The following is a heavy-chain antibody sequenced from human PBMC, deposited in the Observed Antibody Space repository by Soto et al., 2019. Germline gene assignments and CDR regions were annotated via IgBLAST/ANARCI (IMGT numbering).Heavy chain of an antibody. D-gene: IGHD3-22*01. Sequence: GGSLRLSCAASGFTFSSYSMNWVRQAPGKGLEWVSSISSSSSYIYYADSVKGRFTISRDNAKNSLYLQMNSLRAEDTAVYYCASFSGLEGMDVWGQGTTVTVSS. CDR3: ASFSGLEGMDV. V-gene: IGHV3-21*01. CDR1: GFTFSSYS. CDR2: ISSSSSYI. J-gene: IGHJ6*02.